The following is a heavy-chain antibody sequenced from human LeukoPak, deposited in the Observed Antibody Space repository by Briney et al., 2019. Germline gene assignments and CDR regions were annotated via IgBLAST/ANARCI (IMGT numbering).Heavy chain of an antibody. Sequence: SQTLSLTCTVSGGSISSGGYYWSWIRQHPGKGLEWIGYIYYSGSTYYNPSLKSRVTISVVTSKNLFSLKLSSVTAADTAVYYCARLFTIFGVVENYYYMDVWGKGTTVTVSS. CDR3: ARLFTIFGVVENYYYMDV. V-gene: IGHV4-31*03. CDR2: IYYSGST. CDR1: GGSISSGGYY. D-gene: IGHD3-3*01. J-gene: IGHJ6*03.